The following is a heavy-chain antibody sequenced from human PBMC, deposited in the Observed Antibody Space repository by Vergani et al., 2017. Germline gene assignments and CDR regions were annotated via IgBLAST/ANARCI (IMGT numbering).Heavy chain of an antibody. J-gene: IGHJ6*03. V-gene: IGHV4-34*01. CDR3: ARGRGVIRFLEWVSYGINTYYYYMDV. CDR2: INHSGST. D-gene: IGHD3-3*01. Sequence: QVQLQESGAGLLKPSETLSLTCAVYGGSFSGYFWSWIRQPPGKGLEWIGEINHSGSTNYNPSLKSRVTISVDTSKNQFSLKLSSVTAADTAVYYCARGRGVIRFLEWVSYGINTYYYYMDVWGKGTTVTVSS. CDR1: GGSFSGYF.